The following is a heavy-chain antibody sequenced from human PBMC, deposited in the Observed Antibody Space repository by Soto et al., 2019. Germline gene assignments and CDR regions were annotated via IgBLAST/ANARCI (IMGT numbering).Heavy chain of an antibody. CDR2: INGRDGAI. Sequence: DVQLVESGGGLVQPGGSLRLSCAASGFSFSVYSMNWVRQAPGKGLEWVSYINGRDGAINYFDSVKGRFTISIDNAKNSLYLQMNSLRYEDTAVYFCARDHLWAFDYWGQGVVVTVSS. D-gene: IGHD3-3*02. CDR3: ARDHLWAFDY. V-gene: IGHV3-48*02. CDR1: GFSFSVYS. J-gene: IGHJ4*02.